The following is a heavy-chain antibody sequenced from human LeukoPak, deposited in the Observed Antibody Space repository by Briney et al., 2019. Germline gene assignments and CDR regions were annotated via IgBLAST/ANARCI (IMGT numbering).Heavy chain of an antibody. V-gene: IGHV3-7*01. Sequence: PGGSLRLSCAASGFNFNTYTINWVRQAPGKGLEWVANIKQDGSEKYYVDSVEGRFTISRDNAKNSLYLQMNSLRAEVTAVYYCARDRAPLRFLEWYAFDIWGQGTMVTVSS. J-gene: IGHJ3*02. CDR3: ARDRAPLRFLEWYAFDI. D-gene: IGHD3-3*01. CDR2: IKQDGSEK. CDR1: GFNFNTYT.